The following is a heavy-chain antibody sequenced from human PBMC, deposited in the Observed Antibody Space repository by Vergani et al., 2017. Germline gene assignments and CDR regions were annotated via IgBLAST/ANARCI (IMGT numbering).Heavy chain of an antibody. CDR1: GFTFSSYE. Sequence: EVQLLESGGGLVQPGGSLRLSCAASGFTFSSYEMNWVRQAPGKGLEWVSYISSSGSTYYADSVKGRFTISRHNSKNTLYLQMNSLRAEDTAVYYCARAGIAAAGDYWGQGTLVTVSS. CDR3: ARAGIAAAGDY. V-gene: IGHV3-48*03. CDR2: ISSSGST. D-gene: IGHD6-13*01. J-gene: IGHJ4*02.